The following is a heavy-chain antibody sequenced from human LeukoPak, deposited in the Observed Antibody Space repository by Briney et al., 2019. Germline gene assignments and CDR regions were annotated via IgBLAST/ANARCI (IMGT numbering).Heavy chain of an antibody. Sequence: SETLSLTCAVYGGSFSGYYWSWIRQPPGKGLEWIGEINHSGSTNYNPSLKSRVTISVDTSKNQFSLKLSSVTAADTAVYYCARPRYSSGWRGDYFDYWGQGTLVTVSS. CDR2: INHSGST. CDR3: ARPRYSSGWRGDYFDY. CDR1: GGSFSGYY. D-gene: IGHD6-19*01. V-gene: IGHV4-34*01. J-gene: IGHJ4*02.